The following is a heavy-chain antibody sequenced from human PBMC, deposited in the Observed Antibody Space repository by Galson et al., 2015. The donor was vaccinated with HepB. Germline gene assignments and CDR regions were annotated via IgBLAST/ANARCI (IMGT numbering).Heavy chain of an antibody. CDR1: GFTFSSYS. Sequence: SLRLSCAASGFTFSSYSMNWVRQAPGKGLEWVSSISSSSSYIYYADSVKGRFTISRDNAKNSLYLQMNSLRAEDTAVYYCARARTMIVVVSSIDYWGQGTLVTVSS. J-gene: IGHJ4*02. D-gene: IGHD3-22*01. V-gene: IGHV3-21*01. CDR2: ISSSSSYI. CDR3: ARARTMIVVVSSIDY.